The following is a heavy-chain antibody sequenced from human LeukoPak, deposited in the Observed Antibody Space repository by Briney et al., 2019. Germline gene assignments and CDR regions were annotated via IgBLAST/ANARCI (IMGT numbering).Heavy chain of an antibody. CDR1: GFTFSSYE. Sequence: GGSLRLSCAASGFTFSSYEMTWVRQAPRKGLERLSDISSSGSTIYYADSVKGRFTVSRDNAKNSLYLQMNSLRAEDTAVYYCARECGITMLRGAHTPWGQGILVTVSS. D-gene: IGHD3-10*01. CDR3: ARECGITMLRGAHTP. V-gene: IGHV3-48*03. J-gene: IGHJ5*02. CDR2: ISSSGSTI.